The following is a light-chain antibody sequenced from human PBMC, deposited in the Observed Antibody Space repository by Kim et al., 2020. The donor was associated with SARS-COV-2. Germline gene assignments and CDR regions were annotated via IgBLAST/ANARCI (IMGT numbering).Light chain of an antibody. J-gene: IGKJ4*01. CDR1: QDISNY. CDR3: QQYDNLPPLLT. Sequence: DIQMTQSPSSLSASVGDRVTITCQASQDISNYLNWYQQKPGKAPKLLIYDASNLETGVPSRFSGSGSGTDFTFTISSLQPEDIATYYCQQYDNLPPLLTFGGGTKLEIK. CDR2: DAS. V-gene: IGKV1-33*01.